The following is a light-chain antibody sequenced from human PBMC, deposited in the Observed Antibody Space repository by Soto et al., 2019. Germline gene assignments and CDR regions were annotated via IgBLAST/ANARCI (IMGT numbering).Light chain of an antibody. Sequence: DIQITQSPSSLSASVGDRVTITCRASQGISNYLAWYQQKPGKVPKLLIYAASTLQSGVPSRFSGSGSGTDFTLTISGLQPEDVATYDCQKYNSAPRTFGPGTKVDIK. CDR2: AAS. CDR1: QGISNY. CDR3: QKYNSAPRT. V-gene: IGKV1-27*01. J-gene: IGKJ3*01.